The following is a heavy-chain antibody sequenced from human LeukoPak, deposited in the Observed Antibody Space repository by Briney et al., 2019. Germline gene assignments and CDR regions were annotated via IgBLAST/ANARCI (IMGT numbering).Heavy chain of an antibody. Sequence: GGSLRLSCAASGFTFSDYYMSWIRQAPGKGLVWVSYISSSGSTIYYADSVKGRFTISRDNAKNSLYLQMNSLRAEDTAVYYCARGRLSYYDSSGDYYYYYGMDVWGQGTTVTVSS. J-gene: IGHJ6*02. V-gene: IGHV3-11*01. D-gene: IGHD3-22*01. CDR3: ARGRLSYYDSSGDYYYYYGMDV. CDR1: GFTFSDYY. CDR2: ISSSGSTI.